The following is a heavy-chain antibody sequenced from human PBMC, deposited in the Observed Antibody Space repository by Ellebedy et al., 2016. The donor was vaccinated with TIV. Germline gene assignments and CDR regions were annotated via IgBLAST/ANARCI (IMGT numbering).Heavy chain of an antibody. J-gene: IGHJ5*02. V-gene: IGHV3-48*04. CDR2: ISGSGNTI. CDR3: ARDDWGPAGP. Sequence: PGGSLRLSCTASGFTFSTYSMNWVRQAPGKGLGWVSYISGSGNTIYYTDSVKGRFTISRDNAKNSLYLQMNSLRAEDTAVYYCARDDWGPAGPWGQGTLVTVSS. CDR1: GFTFSTYS. D-gene: IGHD3-9*01.